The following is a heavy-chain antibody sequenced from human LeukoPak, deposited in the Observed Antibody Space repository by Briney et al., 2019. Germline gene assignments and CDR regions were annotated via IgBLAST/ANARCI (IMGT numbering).Heavy chain of an antibody. Sequence: GGSLRLSCAASGFTFSSYWMTWVRQAPGKGLEWVAVIWQDGSTKYYADSVKGRFTISRDNSKNTLYLQMNTLRAEDTAVYYCARGARWLQRHFDYWGQGTLVTVSS. J-gene: IGHJ4*02. V-gene: IGHV3-33*08. CDR2: IWQDGSTK. CDR3: ARGARWLQRHFDY. CDR1: GFTFSSYW. D-gene: IGHD5-24*01.